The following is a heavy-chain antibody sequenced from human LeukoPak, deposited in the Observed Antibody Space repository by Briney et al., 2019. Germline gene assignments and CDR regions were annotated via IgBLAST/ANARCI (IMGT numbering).Heavy chain of an antibody. CDR3: VKGNSSSWYGFDY. CDR1: GFTFYDYA. V-gene: IGHV3-9*01. D-gene: IGHD6-13*01. CDR2: ICWNSGSI. J-gene: IGHJ4*02. Sequence: GGSLTLSCAASGFTFYDYAMHWLRHAPGKGLEWVSGICWNSGSIVYADSVKGRFTISRDNAKNSLYLQMNSLRAEDTALYYCVKGNSSSWYGFDYWGQGTLVTVSS.